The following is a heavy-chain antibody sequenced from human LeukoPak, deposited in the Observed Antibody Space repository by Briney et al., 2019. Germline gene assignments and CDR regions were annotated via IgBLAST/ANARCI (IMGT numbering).Heavy chain of an antibody. CDR2: INHSGST. V-gene: IGHV4-34*01. D-gene: IGHD3-9*01. J-gene: IGHJ4*02. Sequence: SETLSLTCAVYGGSFSGYYWSWIRQPPGKGLEWIGEINHSGSTNYNPSLKSRATISVDTSKNQFSLKLSSVTAADTAVYYCARGLGYDILTGYRLDYWGQGTLVTVSS. CDR3: ARGLGYDILTGYRLDY. CDR1: GGSFSGYY.